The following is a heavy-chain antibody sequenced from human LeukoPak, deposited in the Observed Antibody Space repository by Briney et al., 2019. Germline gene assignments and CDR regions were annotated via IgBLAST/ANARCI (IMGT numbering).Heavy chain of an antibody. CDR3: ARHRRDDYGDYGLDY. CDR1: GFTFSTYW. D-gene: IGHD4-17*01. CDR2: INSDGSTT. J-gene: IGHJ4*02. Sequence: GGSLRLSCAASGFTFSTYWMHWVRQAPGKGLVWVSRINSDGSTTNYGDSVKGRFTISRDNAKNSLYLQMNSLRAEDTAVYYCARHRRDDYGDYGLDYWGQGTLVTVSS. V-gene: IGHV3-74*01.